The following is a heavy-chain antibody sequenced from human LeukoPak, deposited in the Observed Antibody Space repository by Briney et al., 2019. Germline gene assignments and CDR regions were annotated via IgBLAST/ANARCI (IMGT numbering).Heavy chain of an antibody. D-gene: IGHD6-19*01. J-gene: IGHJ4*02. V-gene: IGHV3-23*01. Sequence: GGSLRLSCAASGFTFSSYAMSWVRQAPGKGLEWVSAISGSGGSTYYADSVKGRFTISRDNAKNSLYLQMNSLRAEDMALYYCAKVAFGGIAVAGPFDYWGQGTLVTVSS. CDR3: AKVAFGGIAVAGPFDY. CDR2: ISGSGGST. CDR1: GFTFSSYA.